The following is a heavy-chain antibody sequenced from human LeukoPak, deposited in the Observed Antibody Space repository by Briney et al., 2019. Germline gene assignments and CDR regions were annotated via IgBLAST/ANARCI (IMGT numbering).Heavy chain of an antibody. CDR1: GGSISNYY. D-gene: IGHD4-23*01. Sequence: PSETLSLTCTVSGGSISNYYWSWIRQPPGKGLEWIGYIHYSGSTNYNPSLKSRVTVSVDTSKNQFSLKLTSMTAADTAVYYCARELGATVVNYGMDVWGQGTTVTVSS. V-gene: IGHV4-59*01. CDR3: ARELGATVVNYGMDV. CDR2: IHYSGST. J-gene: IGHJ6*02.